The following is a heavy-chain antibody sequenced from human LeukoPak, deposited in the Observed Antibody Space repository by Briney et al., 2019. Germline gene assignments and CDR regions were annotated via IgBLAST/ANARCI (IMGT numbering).Heavy chain of an antibody. D-gene: IGHD2-2*01. V-gene: IGHV3-11*04. Sequence: GGSLRLSCAASGFTFSDYYMSWIRQAPGKGLEWVSYISSSGSTIYYADSVKGRFTISRDNAKNSLYLQMNSLRAEDTAVYYCARVAVVPAAHGDYYYMDVWGEGTTVTVSS. J-gene: IGHJ6*03. CDR1: GFTFSDYY. CDR2: ISSSGSTI. CDR3: ARVAVVPAAHGDYYYMDV.